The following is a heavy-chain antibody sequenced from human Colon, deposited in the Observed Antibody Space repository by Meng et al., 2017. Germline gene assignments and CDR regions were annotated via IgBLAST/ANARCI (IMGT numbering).Heavy chain of an antibody. CDR3: AHFLAPVGYFDY. CDR2: IYWDDDK. V-gene: IGHV2-5*02. CDR1: GFSLSTYGVG. Sequence: STWNVSGAMLVKPTQNLSVTCTFSGFSLSTYGVGLVWLRQPPGKALEWLALIYWDDDKRYSPSLKSRLTITKDTSKNQVVLTMTNMDPVDTATYYCAHFLAPVGYFDYWGQGALVTVSS. J-gene: IGHJ4*02. D-gene: IGHD1-14*01.